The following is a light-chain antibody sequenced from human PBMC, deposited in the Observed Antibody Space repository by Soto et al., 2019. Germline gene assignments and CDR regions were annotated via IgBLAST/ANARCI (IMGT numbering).Light chain of an antibody. CDR3: QQYNSYS. CDR2: AAS. CDR1: QSVGKK. V-gene: IGKV3-15*01. Sequence: EIVLTQSPATLSLSPGERAVLSCRASQSVGKKLAWYQQKPGQAPRLLIYAASTRASDFPARFSGSGSGTEFTLTISSLQPDDFATYYCQQYNSYSFGQGTKVDIK. J-gene: IGKJ1*01.